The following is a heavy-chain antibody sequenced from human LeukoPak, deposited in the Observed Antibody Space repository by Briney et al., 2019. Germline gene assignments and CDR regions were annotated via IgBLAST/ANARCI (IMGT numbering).Heavy chain of an antibody. Sequence: GGSLRLSCAAPGFTFSSYAMHWVRQAPGKGLEWVAVISYDGSNKYYADSVKGRFTISRDNSKNTLYLQMNSLRAEDTAVYYCARAPWPKTTVTTHWGQGTLVTVSS. CDR1: GFTFSSYA. CDR2: ISYDGSNK. J-gene: IGHJ4*02. CDR3: ARAPWPKTTVTTH. D-gene: IGHD4-17*01. V-gene: IGHV3-30-3*01.